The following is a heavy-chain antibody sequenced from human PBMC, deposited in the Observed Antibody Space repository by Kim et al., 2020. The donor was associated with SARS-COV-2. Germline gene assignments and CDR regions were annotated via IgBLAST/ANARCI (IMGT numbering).Heavy chain of an antibody. Sequence: NPNSGGTNYAQKFQGRVTMTRDTSISTAYMELSRLRSDDTAVYYCATNRYWGQGTLVTVSS. V-gene: IGHV1-2*02. J-gene: IGHJ4*02. CDR3: ATNRY. CDR2: NPNSGGT.